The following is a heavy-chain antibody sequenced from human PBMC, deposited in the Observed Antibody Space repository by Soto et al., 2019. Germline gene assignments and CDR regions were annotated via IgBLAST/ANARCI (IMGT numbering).Heavy chain of an antibody. CDR2: IYPGDSDT. CDR1: GYSFTSYW. J-gene: IGHJ3*02. V-gene: IGHV5-51*01. CDR3: ARPGDYYDSSGPRVYGAFDI. Sequence: GGSLKISCKGSGYSFTSYWIGWVRQMPGKGLEWMGIIYPGDSDTRYSPSFQGQVTISADKSISTAYLQWSSLKASDTAMYYCARPGDYYDSSGPRVYGAFDIWGQGTMVTAS. D-gene: IGHD3-22*01.